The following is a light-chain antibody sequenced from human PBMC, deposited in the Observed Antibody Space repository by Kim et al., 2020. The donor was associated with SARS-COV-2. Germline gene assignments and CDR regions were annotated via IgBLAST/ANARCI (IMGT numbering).Light chain of an antibody. CDR2: DAS. V-gene: IGKV3-20*01. CDR1: QSLSSTY. CDR3: QQYGSSPIT. J-gene: IGKJ5*01. Sequence: ETVLTQSPGTLSLSPGERATLSCRASQSLSSTYLAWYQQKPGQTPRLLIYDASTRATGMPDRFSGSGSGTDFTLTISRLEPEDSAVYYCQQYGSSPITFGQGTRLEIK.